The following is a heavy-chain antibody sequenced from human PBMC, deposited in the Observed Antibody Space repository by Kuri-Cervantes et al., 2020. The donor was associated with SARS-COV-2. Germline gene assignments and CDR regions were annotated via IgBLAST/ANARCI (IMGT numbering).Heavy chain of an antibody. CDR1: GFTFSGHW. V-gene: IGHV3-74*01. CDR3: VRDGDHWNFDY. D-gene: IGHD1-1*01. Sequence: GESLKISCAASGFTFSGHWIHWVRQAPGKGLVWVSRINPDGSYTNNADSVKGRFTLSRDNAKNMLSLQRNSLRAEDTAVYYCVRDGDHWNFDYWGQGTLVTVSS. J-gene: IGHJ4*02. CDR2: INPDGSYT.